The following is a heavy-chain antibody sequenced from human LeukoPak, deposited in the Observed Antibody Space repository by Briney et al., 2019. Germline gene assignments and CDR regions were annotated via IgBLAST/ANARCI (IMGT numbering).Heavy chain of an antibody. CDR2: IYYSGST. J-gene: IGHJ5*02. Sequence: SETLSLTCTVSGGSISSYYWSWIRQPPGKGLEWIGYIYYSGSTNYNPSLKSRVTISVDTSKNQFSLKLSSVTAADTAVYYCARDYRRDGYNYWFDPWGQGTLITVSS. V-gene: IGHV4-59*01. CDR3: ARDYRRDGYNYWFDP. D-gene: IGHD5-24*01. CDR1: GGSISSYY.